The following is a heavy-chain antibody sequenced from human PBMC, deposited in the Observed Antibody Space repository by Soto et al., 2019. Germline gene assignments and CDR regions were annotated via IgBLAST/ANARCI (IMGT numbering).Heavy chain of an antibody. V-gene: IGHV3-23*01. J-gene: IGHJ4*02. CDR2: ISGSGGST. CDR1: GFTFSSYA. D-gene: IGHD5-18*01. CDR3: AKTWIQLWRGIFDY. Sequence: PGGSLRLSCAASGFTFSSYAMSWVRQAPGKGLEWVSAISGSGGSTYYAGSVKGRFTISRDNSKNTLYLQMNSLRAEDTAVYYCAKTWIQLWRGIFDYWGQGTLVTVSS.